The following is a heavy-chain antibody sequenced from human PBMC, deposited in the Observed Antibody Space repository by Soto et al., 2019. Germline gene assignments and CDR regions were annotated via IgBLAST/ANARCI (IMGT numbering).Heavy chain of an antibody. Sequence: DVQLVESGGALVQPGGSLGLSCAVSGFTVSAKWMSWVRQAPGKGLKWLANINEDGSKKFYVDSVKGRFTISKDNAKNSLSLQLGSLRADDTAVYYCAREMHLGSGWGDIDIWGRGTMVTVSS. CDR2: INEDGSKK. CDR1: GFTVSAKW. D-gene: IGHD6-19*01. V-gene: IGHV3-7*03. CDR3: AREMHLGSGWGDIDI. J-gene: IGHJ4*02.